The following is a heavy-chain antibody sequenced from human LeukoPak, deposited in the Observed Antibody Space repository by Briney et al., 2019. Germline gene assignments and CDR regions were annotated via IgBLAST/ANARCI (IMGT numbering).Heavy chain of an antibody. V-gene: IGHV3-23*01. J-gene: IGHJ4*02. Sequence: GRSLRLSCAASGFTFSSYAMSWVRQAPGKGLEWVSAISGSGGSTYYADSVKGRFTISRDNSKNTLYLQMNSLRAEDTAVYYCAKGGRFLEWLFHFDYWGQGTLVTVSS. CDR3: AKGGRFLEWLFHFDY. CDR1: GFTFSSYA. D-gene: IGHD3-3*01. CDR2: ISGSGGST.